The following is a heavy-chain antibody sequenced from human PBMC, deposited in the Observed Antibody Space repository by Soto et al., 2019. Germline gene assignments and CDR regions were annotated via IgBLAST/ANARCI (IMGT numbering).Heavy chain of an antibody. CDR3: ARGAAAAGSNWFDP. CDR2: IYYSGST. V-gene: IGHV4-59*01. D-gene: IGHD6-13*01. CDR1: GGSISSYY. J-gene: IGHJ5*02. Sequence: QVQLQESGPGLVKPSETLSLTCIVSGGSISSYYWSWIRQPPGKGLEWIGYIYYSGSTNYNPSLKSRVTISVDTSKNQFSLKLSSVTAADTAVYYCARGAAAAGSNWFDPWGQGTLVTVSS.